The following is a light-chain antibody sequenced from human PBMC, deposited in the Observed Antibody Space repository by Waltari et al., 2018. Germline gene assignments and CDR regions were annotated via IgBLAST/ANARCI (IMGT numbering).Light chain of an antibody. CDR3: QQYYNSPYT. CDR1: QSLLCSSNNKYY. CDR2: LAS. J-gene: IGKJ2*01. V-gene: IGKV4-1*01. Sequence: IVTTHPPDSLPVSLAESLSITCKASQSLLCSSNNKYYLAWYRQKPGQPPKLLIYLASTRVSGVPDRFSGSGSATDFTLTISSLQAEDVAVSYCQQYYNSPYTFGQGTKLEIK.